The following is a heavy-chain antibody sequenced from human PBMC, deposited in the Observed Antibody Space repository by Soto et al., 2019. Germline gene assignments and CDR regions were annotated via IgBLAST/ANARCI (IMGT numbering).Heavy chain of an antibody. Sequence: GGSLRLSCAASGFTFSSYGMHWVRQAPGKGLEWVAVIWYDGSNKYYADSVKGRFTISRDNSKNTLYLQMNSLRAEDTAVYYCARDGPVGYSGCFDYWGQGTLVTVSS. CDR2: IWYDGSNK. CDR3: ARDGPVGYSGCFDY. D-gene: IGHD5-12*01. J-gene: IGHJ4*02. V-gene: IGHV3-33*01. CDR1: GFTFSSYG.